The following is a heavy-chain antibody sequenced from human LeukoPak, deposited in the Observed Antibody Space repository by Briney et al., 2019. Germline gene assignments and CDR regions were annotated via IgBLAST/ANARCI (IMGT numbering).Heavy chain of an antibody. CDR1: GFTFSSYS. V-gene: IGHV3-48*04. D-gene: IGHD3-16*01. CDR3: ARGGDYYYGMDV. CDR2: ISSSGSTI. Sequence: GGSLRLSCAASGFTFSSYSMNWVRQAPGKGLEWVSYISSSGSTIYYADSVKGRFTISRDNAKNSLYLQMNSLRAEDTAVYYCARGGDYYYGMDVWGQGTTVTVSS. J-gene: IGHJ6*02.